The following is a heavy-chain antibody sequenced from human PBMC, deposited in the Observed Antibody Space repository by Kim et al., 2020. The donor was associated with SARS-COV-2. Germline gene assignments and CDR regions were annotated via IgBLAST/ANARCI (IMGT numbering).Heavy chain of an antibody. J-gene: IGHJ4*02. D-gene: IGHD5-12*01. CDR3: ARGGGVATYFDY. V-gene: IGHV3-30*04. CDR2: ISYDGSNK. Sequence: GGSLRLSCAASGFTFSSYAMHWVRQAPGKGLEWVAVISYDGSNKYYADSVKGRFTISRDNSKNTLYLQMNSLRAEDTAVYYCARGGGVATYFDYWGQGTLVTVSS. CDR1: GFTFSSYA.